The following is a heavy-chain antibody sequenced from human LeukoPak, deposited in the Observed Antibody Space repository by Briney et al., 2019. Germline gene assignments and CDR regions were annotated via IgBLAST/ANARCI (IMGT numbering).Heavy chain of an antibody. CDR3: ARLHDSSSSYINFDY. D-gene: IGHD6-6*01. V-gene: IGHV1-2*06. Sequence: ASVKVSCKASGYTFTGYYMHWVRQAPGQGLEWMGRINPNSGGTNYAQKFQGRVTMTRDTSISTAYMELSRLRSDDTAVYYCARLHDSSSSYINFDYWGQGTLVTVSS. J-gene: IGHJ4*02. CDR2: INPNSGGT. CDR1: GYTFTGYY.